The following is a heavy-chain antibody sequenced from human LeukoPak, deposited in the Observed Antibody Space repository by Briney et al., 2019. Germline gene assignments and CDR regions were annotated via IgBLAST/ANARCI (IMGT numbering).Heavy chain of an antibody. J-gene: IGHJ6*03. Sequence: SVKVSCKASGGSFSSHAVGWVRQAPGQGLEWLGGTIPLFGTTRYAQKFQGRVTITTDESTRTAYMDLSSLTSEDTAVYYCARGSWDDVGYYYYYYMDVWGKGSTVTVSS. V-gene: IGHV1-69*05. CDR2: TIPLFGTT. CDR1: GGSFSSHA. CDR3: ARGSWDDVGYYYYYYMDV. D-gene: IGHD1-1*01.